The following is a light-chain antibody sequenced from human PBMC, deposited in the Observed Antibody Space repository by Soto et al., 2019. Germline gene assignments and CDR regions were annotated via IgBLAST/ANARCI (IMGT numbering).Light chain of an antibody. CDR2: VAS. CDR1: QSISNF. V-gene: IGKV1-39*01. J-gene: IGKJ1*01. CDR3: QQSFTTPPT. Sequence: DIQMTQSPSSLSASVGDRVTITCRASQSISNFLNWYQQKPGKAPQLLIYVASSLQSGVPSRFSGSGSGTDFTLTISSLQPADFASYYCQQSFTTPPTFGQGTKVEI.